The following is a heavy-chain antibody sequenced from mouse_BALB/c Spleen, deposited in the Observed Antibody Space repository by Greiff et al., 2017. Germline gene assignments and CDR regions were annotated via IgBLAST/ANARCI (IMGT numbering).Heavy chain of an antibody. CDR3: AKEWSYAMDY. CDR2: IHYSGNT. D-gene: IGHD1-3*01. CDR1: GYSITSGYS. Sequence: EVKLEESGPDLVKPSQSLSLSCTVTGYSITSGYSWQWIRQPPGNILELTGYIHYSGNTNYNPSLKSRISITRDKTKNQFFLQLNSVTTEDTATYYCAKEWSYAMDYWGQGTSVTVSS. V-gene: IGHV3-1*02. J-gene: IGHJ4*01.